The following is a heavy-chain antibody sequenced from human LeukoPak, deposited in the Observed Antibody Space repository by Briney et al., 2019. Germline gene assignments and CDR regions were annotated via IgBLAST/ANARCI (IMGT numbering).Heavy chain of an antibody. CDR2: IYYSGST. Sequence: PSETLSLTCTVSHGSINSYYWSWIRQPPGKGLEWIGYIYYSGSTNYNPSLKSRVTISLDTSKNQLSLKLSSVTAADTAVYYCTRRSGGLPSDYWGQGTLVTVSS. J-gene: IGHJ4*02. CDR3: TRRSGGLPSDY. D-gene: IGHD3-10*01. V-gene: IGHV4-59*08. CDR1: HGSINSYY.